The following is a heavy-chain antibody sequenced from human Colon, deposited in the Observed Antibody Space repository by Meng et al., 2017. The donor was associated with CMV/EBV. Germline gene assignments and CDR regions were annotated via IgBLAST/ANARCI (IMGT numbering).Heavy chain of an antibody. CDR1: GGSFSGYY. V-gene: IGHV4-34*01. CDR2: INHSGST. D-gene: IGHD3-10*01. Sequence: SETLSLTCAVYGGSFSGYYWSWIRQPPGKGLEWIGEINHSGSTNYNPSLKSRVTISVDTSKNQFSLKLSSATAADTAVYYCARRSPGVRWFDPWGQGTLVTVSS. CDR3: ARRSPGVRWFDP. J-gene: IGHJ5*02.